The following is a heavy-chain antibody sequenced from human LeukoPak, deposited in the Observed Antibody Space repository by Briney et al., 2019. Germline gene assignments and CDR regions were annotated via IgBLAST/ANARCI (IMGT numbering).Heavy chain of an antibody. J-gene: IGHJ3*02. D-gene: IGHD3-22*01. V-gene: IGHV3-21*01. CDR3: ARVYYDSTSVAFDI. CDR1: GFTFSSYS. Sequence: GGSLRLSCAASGFTFSSYSMNWVRQAPGKGLEWVSSISSSSSYIYYADSVKGRFTISGDNAKNSLYLQMNSLRAEDTAVYYCARVYYDSTSVAFDIWGQGTMVTVSS. CDR2: ISSSSSYI.